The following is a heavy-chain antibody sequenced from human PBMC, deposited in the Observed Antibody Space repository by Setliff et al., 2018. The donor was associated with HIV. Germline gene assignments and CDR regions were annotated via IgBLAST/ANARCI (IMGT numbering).Heavy chain of an antibody. CDR1: GGSFSGYY. D-gene: IGHD2-8*01. Sequence: SETLSLTCAVYGGSFSGYYWSWIRQPAGQRLERIGRIYASGSTNYNPSLKSRVSISVDMSQNQFSLKLSSVTAADTAVYYCARSFGNGNSRLGNWGQGTLVTVSS. CDR3: ARSFGNGNSRLGN. CDR2: IYASGST. J-gene: IGHJ4*02. V-gene: IGHV4-59*10.